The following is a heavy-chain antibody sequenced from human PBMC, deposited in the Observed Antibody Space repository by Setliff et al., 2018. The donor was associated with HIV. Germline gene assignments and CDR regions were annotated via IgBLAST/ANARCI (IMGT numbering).Heavy chain of an antibody. CDR3: ARRDYNFSGTFDI. D-gene: IGHD3-3*01. V-gene: IGHV4-61*05. Sequence: SETLSLTCSVSGGSISSSTYYWGWIRQSPGKGLEWIGYIYTSGSATYNPSLKSRVTISIDTSKNQFSLRLDSVTAADTAVYYCARRDYNFSGTFDIWGQGTMVT. CDR2: IYTSGSA. J-gene: IGHJ3*02. CDR1: GGSISSSTYY.